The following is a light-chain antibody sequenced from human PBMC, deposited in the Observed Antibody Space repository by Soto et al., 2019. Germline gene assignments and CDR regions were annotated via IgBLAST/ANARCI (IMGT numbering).Light chain of an antibody. V-gene: IGLV1-40*01. CDR1: SSNIGAGYD. J-gene: IGLJ1*01. CDR2: GNS. Sequence: QSVLTQPPSVSGAPGQRVTISCTGSSSNIGAGYDVHWYQQLPGTAPKLLIYGNSNRPSGVPDRFSGSKSGTSASLAITGLQAEDEADYYCLAWDDSLNGYVFGTGTKLTVL. CDR3: LAWDDSLNGYV.